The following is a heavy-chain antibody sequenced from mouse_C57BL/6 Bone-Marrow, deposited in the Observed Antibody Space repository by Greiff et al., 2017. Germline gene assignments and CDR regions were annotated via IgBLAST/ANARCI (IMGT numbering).Heavy chain of an antibody. CDR2: ISYDGSN. CDR3: ARGPLYYYSY. V-gene: IGHV3-6*01. Sequence: EVQLQQSGPGLVKPSQSLSLTCSVTGYSITSGYYWNWIRQFPGNKLEWMGYISYDGSNNYNPSLKNRISITRDTSKNQFFLKLNSVTTEDTATYYCARGPLYYYSYWGQGTTLTVSS. D-gene: IGHD1-1*01. CDR1: GYSITSGYY. J-gene: IGHJ2*01.